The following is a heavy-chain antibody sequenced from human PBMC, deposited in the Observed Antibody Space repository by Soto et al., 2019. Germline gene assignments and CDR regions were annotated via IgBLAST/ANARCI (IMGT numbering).Heavy chain of an antibody. CDR3: ARVHKQEHGLTWFDP. CDR2: INPSGGST. V-gene: IGHV1-46*03. J-gene: IGHJ5*02. D-gene: IGHD1-26*01. Sequence: ASVKVSCKASGYTFTSYYMHWVRQAPGQGLEWMGIINPSGGSTSYAQKFQGRVTMTRDTSTSTVYMELSSLRSEDTAVYYCARVHKQEHGLTWFDPWGQGTLVTVSS. CDR1: GYTFTSYY.